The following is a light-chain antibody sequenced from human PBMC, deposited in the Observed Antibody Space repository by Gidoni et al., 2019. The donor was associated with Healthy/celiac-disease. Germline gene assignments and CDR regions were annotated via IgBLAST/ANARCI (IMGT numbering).Light chain of an antibody. V-gene: IGKV1-9*01. CDR2: AAS. Sequence: DIQLTQSPSFLSASVGDRVTITCRASQGISSYLAWYQQKPGKAPKLLIYAASTLQSGVPSRFSGSGSGTEFTLTISSLQPEDFATYYCQQLNSYLSIXFXQGTRLEIK. J-gene: IGKJ5*01. CDR3: QQLNSYLSIX. CDR1: QGISSY.